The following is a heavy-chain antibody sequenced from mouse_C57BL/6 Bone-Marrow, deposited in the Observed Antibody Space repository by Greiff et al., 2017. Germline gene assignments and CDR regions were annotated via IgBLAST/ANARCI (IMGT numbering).Heavy chain of an antibody. V-gene: IGHV5-4*01. CDR3: ARDPRWLLLDF. J-gene: IGHJ2*01. CDR1: GFTFSSYA. CDR2: ISDGGSYT. Sequence: EVQGVESGGGLVKPGGSLKLSCAASGFTFSSYAMSWVRQTPEKRLEWVATISDGGSYTYYPDNVKGRFTISRDNAKNNLYLQMSHLKSEDTAMYYCARDPRWLLLDFWGQGTTLTGSS. D-gene: IGHD2-3*01.